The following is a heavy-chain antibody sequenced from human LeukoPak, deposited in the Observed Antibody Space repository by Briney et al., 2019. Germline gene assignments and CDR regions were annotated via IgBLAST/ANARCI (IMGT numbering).Heavy chain of an antibody. CDR1: GLTLSTYA. Sequence: GGSLRLSGAPSGLTLSTYAMHWIRQPPGKGREWVAVISYDGSNKYYADSVKGRFTISRDNSKNTLYLQMNSLRDEDTAVYYCARDLRSRRVHIASLDYWGQGTLVTVSS. J-gene: IGHJ4*02. D-gene: IGHD2-21*01. CDR2: ISYDGSNK. CDR3: ARDLRSRRVHIASLDY. V-gene: IGHV3-30*04.